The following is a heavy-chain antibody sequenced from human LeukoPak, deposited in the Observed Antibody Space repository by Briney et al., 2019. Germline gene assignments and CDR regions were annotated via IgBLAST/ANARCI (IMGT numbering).Heavy chain of an antibody. V-gene: IGHV1-69*04. CDR3: ARERRMGQLWWLQNWFDP. Sequence: ASVKVSCKASGGTFSSYAISWVRQAPGQGLEWMGRIIPILGIANYAQKFQGRVTITADKSTSTAYMELSSLRSEDTAVYYCARERRMGQLWWLQNWFDPWGQGTLVTVSS. CDR2: IIPILGIA. CDR1: GGTFSSYA. D-gene: IGHD4/OR15-4a*01. J-gene: IGHJ5*02.